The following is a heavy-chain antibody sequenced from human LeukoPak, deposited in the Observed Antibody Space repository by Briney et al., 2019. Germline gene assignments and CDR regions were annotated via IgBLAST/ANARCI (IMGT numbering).Heavy chain of an antibody. CDR1: GFTFSSYG. J-gene: IGHJ4*02. V-gene: IGHV3-30*18. CDR3: AKDWPYSSSND. D-gene: IGHD6-6*01. Sequence: GRSLRLSCAASGFTFSSYGMHWVRQAPGKGLEWVAVISYDESNKYYADSVKGRFTISRDNSKNTLYLQMNSLRAEDTAVYYCAKDWPYSSSNDWGQGTLVTVSS. CDR2: ISYDESNK.